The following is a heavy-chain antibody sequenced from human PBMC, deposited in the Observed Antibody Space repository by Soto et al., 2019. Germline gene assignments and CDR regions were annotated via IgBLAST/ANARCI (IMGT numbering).Heavy chain of an antibody. CDR2: ISSSSSYI. CDR3: ARDRTQTHWFDP. D-gene: IGHD1-7*01. CDR1: GFTFSSYS. Sequence: GGSLRLSCAASGFTFSSYSMNWVRQAPGKGLEWVSSISSSSSYIYYAYSVKGRFTISRDNAKNSLYLQMNSLRAEDTAVYYCARDRTQTHWFDPWGQGTLVTVS. V-gene: IGHV3-21*01. J-gene: IGHJ5*02.